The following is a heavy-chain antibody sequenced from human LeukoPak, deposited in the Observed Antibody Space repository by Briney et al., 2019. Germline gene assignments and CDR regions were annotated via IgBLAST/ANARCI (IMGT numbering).Heavy chain of an antibody. V-gene: IGHV1-46*01. CDR3: ARGRLDIVVVPAALNWFDP. CDR2: INPSGGST. J-gene: IGHJ5*02. D-gene: IGHD2-2*03. CDR1: GYTFTSYY. Sequence: EASVEVSCKASGYTFTSYYMHWVRQAPGQGLEWMGIINPSGGSTSYAQKFQGRVTMTRDMSTSTVYMELSSLRSEDTAVYYCARGRLDIVVVPAALNWFDPWGQGTLVTVSS.